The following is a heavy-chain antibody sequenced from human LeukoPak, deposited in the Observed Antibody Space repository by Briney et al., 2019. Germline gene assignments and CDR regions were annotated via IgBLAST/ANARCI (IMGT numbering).Heavy chain of an antibody. CDR3: AKDPVVYHGGSGWHYSDY. V-gene: IGHV3-23*01. CDR1: RFTFSSYA. Sequence: SGGSLRLSCAASRFTFSSYAMSWVRQAPGRGLEWVSTIGGTGDKTYYADSVKGRFTISRDNSMDTLYLQMNSLKAEDTAVYYCAKDPVVYHGGSGWHYSDYWGQGTLVTVSS. D-gene: IGHD6-19*01. CDR2: IGGTGDKT. J-gene: IGHJ4*02.